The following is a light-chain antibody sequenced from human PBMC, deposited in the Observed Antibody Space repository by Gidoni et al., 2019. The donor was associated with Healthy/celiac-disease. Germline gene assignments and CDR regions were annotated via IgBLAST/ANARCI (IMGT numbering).Light chain of an antibody. CDR2: AAS. Sequence: DLQLTQSPSFLSASVGDRVTITCRASQGISSYLDWYQQKPGKAPKLLIYAASNLQSGVPSRFSGSGSGTEFTLTISSLQPEDFATYYCQQLNSYPPTFGGXTKVEIK. CDR1: QGISSY. V-gene: IGKV1-9*01. CDR3: QQLNSYPPT. J-gene: IGKJ4*01.